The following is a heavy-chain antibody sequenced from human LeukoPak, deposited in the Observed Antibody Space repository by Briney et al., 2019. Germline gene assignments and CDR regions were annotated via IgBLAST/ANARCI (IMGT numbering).Heavy chain of an antibody. J-gene: IGHJ4*02. CDR1: GFTFSSYE. V-gene: IGHV3-48*03. CDR2: ISSSGSTI. D-gene: IGHD6-13*01. CDR3: FSSSRPFDY. Sequence: PGVSLRLSCGASGFTFSSYEMNWVRQAPGKGLEWVSYISSSGSTIYYADSVKGRFTISRDNAKNSLYLQMNSLRAEDTAVYYCFSSSRPFDYWGQGTLVTVSS.